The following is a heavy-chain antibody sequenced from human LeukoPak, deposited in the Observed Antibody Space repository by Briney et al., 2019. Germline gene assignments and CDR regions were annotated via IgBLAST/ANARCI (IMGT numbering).Heavy chain of an antibody. CDR1: GYSFTSYW. D-gene: IGHD3-16*02. CDR2: IYPGDSDT. V-gene: IGHV5-51*01. J-gene: IGHJ4*02. Sequence: GESLKISCKGSGYSFTSYWLGWVRQMPGKGLEWMGIIYPGDSDTRYSPSFQGQVTTSADKSISTAYLQWSSLKASDTAMYYCARTHYVWGSYRSIFDYWGRGTLVTVSS. CDR3: ARTHYVWGSYRSIFDY.